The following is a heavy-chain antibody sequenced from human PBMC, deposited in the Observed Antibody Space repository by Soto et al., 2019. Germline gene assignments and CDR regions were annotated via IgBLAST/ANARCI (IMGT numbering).Heavy chain of an antibody. CDR1: AFSLSTNGVG. V-gene: IGHV2-5*01. Sequence: GSGPTLVNPTQTLTLTCTFSAFSLSTNGVGVGWIRQPPGKPLEWLAVIYWNEDKRYSRSLKSRLSITKDTSKNQVVLTMTTMDPVDTATYYCVHTVTVHTSTGGHYFGYWGTGSLCTVSS. CDR3: VHTVTVHTSTGGHYFGY. D-gene: IGHD4-4*01. CDR2: IYWNEDK. J-gene: IGHJ4*02.